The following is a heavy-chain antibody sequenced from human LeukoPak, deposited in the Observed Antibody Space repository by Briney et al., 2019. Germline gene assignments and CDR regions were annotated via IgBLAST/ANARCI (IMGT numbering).Heavy chain of an antibody. J-gene: IGHJ4*02. Sequence: GASVKVSCKASGYTFTSYDINWVRQATGQGLEWMGWANPNSGHTGFAQKFQGRVSMTSNTSISTAYMEVRSLRSEDTAVYYCARGAPGSSCSGGRCPYFDYWGQGTLVSVSS. D-gene: IGHD2-15*01. CDR3: ARGAPGSSCSGGRCPYFDY. CDR2: ANPNSGHT. V-gene: IGHV1-8*01. CDR1: GYTFTSYD.